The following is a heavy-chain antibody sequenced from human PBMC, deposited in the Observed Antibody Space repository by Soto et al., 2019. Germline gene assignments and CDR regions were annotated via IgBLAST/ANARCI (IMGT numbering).Heavy chain of an antibody. Sequence: EVQLVESGGGLVQPGGSLKLSCAASGFTFSGSAMHWVRQASGKGLEWVGRIRRKANSYATAYAASVKGRFTISRDDSKKTAYLQMNSLKTEDTAVYYCTRHGVGATLFDYWGQGTLVTVSS. CDR2: IRRKANSYAT. V-gene: IGHV3-73*01. D-gene: IGHD1-26*01. CDR1: GFTFSGSA. J-gene: IGHJ4*02. CDR3: TRHGVGATLFDY.